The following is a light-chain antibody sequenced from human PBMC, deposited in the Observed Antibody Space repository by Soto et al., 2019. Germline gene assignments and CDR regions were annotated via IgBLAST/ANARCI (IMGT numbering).Light chain of an antibody. CDR3: QQLFDSPIT. J-gene: IGKJ5*01. V-gene: IGKV1-5*01. Sequence: DIQMTQSPSTLSASVGARATITCRASQSISSWLAWYQQKPGKAPKLLIYAASTLESGVPSRFSATVSGTEFSLTITSLQPEDFATYYCQQLFDSPITFGQGTRLEIK. CDR1: QSISSW. CDR2: AAS.